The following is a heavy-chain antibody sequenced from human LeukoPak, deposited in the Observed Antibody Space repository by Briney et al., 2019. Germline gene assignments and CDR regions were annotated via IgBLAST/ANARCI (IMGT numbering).Heavy chain of an antibody. Sequence: GGSLRLSCAASGFTFSSYSMNWVRQAPGKGLEWVSSISSSSSYIYYADSVKGRFTISRDNSKNTLYLQMNSLRAEDTAVYYCAKGAFSGYYRDAFDIWGQGAMVTVSS. V-gene: IGHV3-21*01. J-gene: IGHJ3*02. CDR3: AKGAFSGYYRDAFDI. D-gene: IGHD3-22*01. CDR2: ISSSSSYI. CDR1: GFTFSSYS.